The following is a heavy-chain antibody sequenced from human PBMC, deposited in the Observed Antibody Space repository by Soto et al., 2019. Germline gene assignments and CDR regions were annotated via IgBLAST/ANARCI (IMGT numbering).Heavy chain of an antibody. V-gene: IGHV3-21*06. Sequence: EVHLVESGGGLVKPGGSLRLSCAVSGFTFSSCTMNWVRQAPGKGLEWVSSISPSSGHIYYADSVKGRFTISRDNAKNSLFLQIISLRGEDTAVYYCSGCSGGACHKNYGMDVWGQGTTVTVSS. J-gene: IGHJ6*02. CDR2: ISPSSGHI. CDR1: GFTFSSCT. D-gene: IGHD2-15*01. CDR3: SGCSGGACHKNYGMDV.